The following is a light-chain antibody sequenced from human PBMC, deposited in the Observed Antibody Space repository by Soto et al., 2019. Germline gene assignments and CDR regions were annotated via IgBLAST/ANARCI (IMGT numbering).Light chain of an antibody. Sequence: QSVLTQPPSVSGTPGQRVTISCSGSSSNIGGNAVTWYQQVPGTAPKLLIYANDQRPSGISDRISGSKSSTSASLAISGLQSEDEADYYCAVWDDNLRGLFGGGTQLTVL. CDR3: AVWDDNLRGL. J-gene: IGLJ2*01. V-gene: IGLV1-44*01. CDR2: AND. CDR1: SSNIGGNA.